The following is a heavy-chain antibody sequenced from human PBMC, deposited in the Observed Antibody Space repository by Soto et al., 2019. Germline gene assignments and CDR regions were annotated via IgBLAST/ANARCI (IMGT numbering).Heavy chain of an antibody. D-gene: IGHD3-10*01. CDR3: ARDKITDLFDY. CDR2: INHSGST. Sequence: SETLSLTCTVSGGPFSRGGYYWSWIRQHPGKGLEWIGEINHSGSTNYNPSLKSRVTISVDTSKNQFSLKLTSVTAADTAVYYCARDKITDLFDYWGQGTLVTGSS. CDR1: GGPFSRGGYY. V-gene: IGHV4-34*01. J-gene: IGHJ4*02.